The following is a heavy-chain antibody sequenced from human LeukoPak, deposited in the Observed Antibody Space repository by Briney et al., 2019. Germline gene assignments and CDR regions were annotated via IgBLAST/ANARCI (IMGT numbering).Heavy chain of an antibody. V-gene: IGHV4-39*01. D-gene: IGHD6-13*01. CDR3: ARQKGIAAAGHDY. CDR1: GGSISSSSYY. J-gene: IGHJ4*02. CDR2: IYYSGSA. Sequence: SETLSLTCTVSGGSISSSSYYWGWIRQPPGKGLEWIGSIYYSGSAYYNPSLKSRVTISVDTSKNQFSLKLSSVTAADTAVYYCARQKGIAAAGHDYWGQGTLVTVSS.